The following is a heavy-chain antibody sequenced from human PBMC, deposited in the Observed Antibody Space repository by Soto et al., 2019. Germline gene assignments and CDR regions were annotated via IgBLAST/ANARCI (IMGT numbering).Heavy chain of an antibody. Sequence: PGGSLRLSCAASGFTVSSNYMSWVRQAPGKGLEWVSVIYSGGSTYYADSVKGRFTISRDNSKNTLYLQMNSLRAEDTAVYYCARAPGVVVPAAYLNWGQGTLVTVSS. CDR1: GFTVSSNY. CDR3: ARAPGVVVPAAYLN. CDR2: IYSGGST. D-gene: IGHD2-2*01. J-gene: IGHJ4*02. V-gene: IGHV3-66*01.